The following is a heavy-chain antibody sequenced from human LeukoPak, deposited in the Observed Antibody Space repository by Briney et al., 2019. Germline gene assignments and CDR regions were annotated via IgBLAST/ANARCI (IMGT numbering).Heavy chain of an antibody. CDR3: ARHIGGGIEDMDV. J-gene: IGHJ6*03. CDR2: IYVTGT. CDR1: GGSIGTYY. Sequence: SETLSLTCTVSGGSIGTYYWSWVRQTPGTGLEWIGYIYVTGTRYNPYLQSRVTISVDRSRNQFFLKMTSVTAADTAVYYCARHIGGGIEDMDVWGRGTKVTVSS. D-gene: IGHD3-16*02. V-gene: IGHV4-59*08.